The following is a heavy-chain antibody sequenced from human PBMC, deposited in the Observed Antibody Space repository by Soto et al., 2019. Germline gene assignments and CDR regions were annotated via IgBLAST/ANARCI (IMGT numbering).Heavy chain of an antibody. V-gene: IGHV3-30*03. Sequence: QVQLVESGGGVVQPGRSLRLSCAGSGFIFSNYGMHWVRQAPGKGLEWVAFISYDGSDILYADSVKGRFTISRDNFKSTLFLHMNRPRAEDTAVYFCAIVRVADSPLDHWGQGSLVTVSS. J-gene: IGHJ4*02. CDR2: ISYDGSDI. CDR1: GFIFSNYG. D-gene: IGHD2-8*02. CDR3: AIVRVADSPLDH.